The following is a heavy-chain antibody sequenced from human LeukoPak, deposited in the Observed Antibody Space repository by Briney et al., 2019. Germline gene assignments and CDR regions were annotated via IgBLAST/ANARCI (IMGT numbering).Heavy chain of an antibody. J-gene: IGHJ4*02. D-gene: IGHD1-26*01. Sequence: GASVKVSCKASGYTFTGYYMHWVRQAPGQGLEWMGRIDPNSGGTNYAQKFQGRVTMTRDTSISTACMELSRLRSDDTAVYYCARSSPYSGNDYWGQGTLVTVSS. CDR2: IDPNSGGT. CDR1: GYTFTGYY. V-gene: IGHV1-2*06. CDR3: ARSSPYSGNDY.